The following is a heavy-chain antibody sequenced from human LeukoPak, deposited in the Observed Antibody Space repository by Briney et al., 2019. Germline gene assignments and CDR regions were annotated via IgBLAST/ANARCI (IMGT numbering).Heavy chain of an antibody. CDR2: ISGSGGST. J-gene: IGHJ5*02. Sequence: GRSLRLSCAASGFTFSSYAMSWVRQAPGKGLEWVSAISGSGGSTYYADSVKGRFTISRDNSKNTLYLQMNSLRAEDTAVYYCAKTRMEMATLGWFDPWGQGTLVTVSS. CDR3: AKTRMEMATLGWFDP. D-gene: IGHD5-24*01. V-gene: IGHV3-23*01. CDR1: GFTFSSYA.